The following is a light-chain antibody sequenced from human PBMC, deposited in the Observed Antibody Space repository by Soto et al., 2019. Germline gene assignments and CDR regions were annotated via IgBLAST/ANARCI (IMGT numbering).Light chain of an antibody. CDR1: QSVSTT. CDR2: GAS. J-gene: IGKJ1*01. Sequence: EIVMTQSPSTLSVSPVHGASLSCRPSQSVSTTVARSHQKPGQTTRHLVYGASTRAPGIPARFSGSGSGTDFTLTISRLEPEDFAVYYCQQYDTSPTTCGQGTKGDI. CDR3: QQYDTSPTT. V-gene: IGKV3D-15*02.